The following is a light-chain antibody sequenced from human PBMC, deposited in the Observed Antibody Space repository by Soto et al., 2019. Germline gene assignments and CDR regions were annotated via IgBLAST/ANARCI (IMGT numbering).Light chain of an antibody. CDR3: LQDINYPWT. J-gene: IGKJ1*01. CDR2: GAS. V-gene: IGKV1-6*01. Sequence: IHILLSPTSLSASVGDRVTLSCLASQGIRNDLGWYQQKPGKPPKVLIYGASNLQSGVPPRFSGSGSGTDFTLAISSLQPEDSATYYCLQDINYPWTFGQGTKVDI. CDR1: QGIRND.